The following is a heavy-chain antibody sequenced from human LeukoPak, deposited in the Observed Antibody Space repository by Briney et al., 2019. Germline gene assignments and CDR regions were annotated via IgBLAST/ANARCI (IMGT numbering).Heavy chain of an antibody. J-gene: IGHJ4*02. CDR2: INQDVSRI. V-gene: IGHV3-7*01. CDR1: GFSFSRYW. Sequence: GGSRRLSCAGSGFSFSRYWVAWVRQAPGRGLEWVASINQDVSRIHYVDSVKGRFTISRDNAKNSLFLQMNSLRVEDTAVYYCARLKDDVTKFDYWGQGTLVTVSS. D-gene: IGHD2-8*01. CDR3: ARLKDDVTKFDY.